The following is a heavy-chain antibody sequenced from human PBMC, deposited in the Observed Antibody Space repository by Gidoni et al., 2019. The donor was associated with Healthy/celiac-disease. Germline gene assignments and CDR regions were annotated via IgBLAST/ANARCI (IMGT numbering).Heavy chain of an antibody. J-gene: IGHJ4*02. CDR2: ISGSGGST. V-gene: IGHV3-23*04. CDR1: GFPFSSYA. CDR3: ATDNQRIAVAGTGPY. D-gene: IGHD6-19*01. Sequence: EVQLVDPGGGLVQPGGSLRLSCAASGFPFSSYAMSWVRQAPGKGLGWVSAISGSGGSTYYADSVKGRFTISRDNSKNTLYLQMNSLRAEDTAVYYCATDNQRIAVAGTGPYWGQGTLVTVSS.